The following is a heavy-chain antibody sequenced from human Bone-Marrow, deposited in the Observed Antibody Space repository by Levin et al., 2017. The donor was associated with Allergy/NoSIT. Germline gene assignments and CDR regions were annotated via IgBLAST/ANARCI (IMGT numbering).Heavy chain of an antibody. Sequence: GESLKISCAASGFTFSRYAMAWVRQAPGQGLEWVSGMSGSGGRTVYADSVKGRFTISRDNSKNIMYLQMNSLRVEDTALYYCAREHNWNYDYWGQGTLVTVSS. D-gene: IGHD1-7*01. CDR3: AREHNWNYDY. V-gene: IGHV3-23*01. CDR1: GFTFSRYA. CDR2: MSGSGGRT. J-gene: IGHJ4*02.